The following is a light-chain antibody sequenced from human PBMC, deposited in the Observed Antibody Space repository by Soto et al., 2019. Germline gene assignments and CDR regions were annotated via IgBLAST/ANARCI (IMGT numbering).Light chain of an antibody. V-gene: IGLV2-14*01. Sequence: QSALTQPASVSGSPGQSITISCTGTSSDVGGYNYVSWYQQHPGKAPKLVIYDVSNRPSGVSNRFSGSKSGNTASLTISGLQAEDEADYYCSSYTSSSTLAIAGGTKLTVL. CDR2: DVS. CDR1: SSDVGGYNY. J-gene: IGLJ2*01. CDR3: SSYTSSSTLA.